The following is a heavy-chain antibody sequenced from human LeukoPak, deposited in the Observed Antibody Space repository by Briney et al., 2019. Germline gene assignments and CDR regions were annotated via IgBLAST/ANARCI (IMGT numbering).Heavy chain of an antibody. D-gene: IGHD7-27*01. CDR3: ARGPGDFDY. Sequence: GGSLRLSCAASGFTFSSYAMSWVRQAPGKGLEWVSAIGDSGIHTYHADSVKGRFTISRDNAKESLYLQMNSLRDEDTALYYCARGPGDFDYWGQGTLVTVSS. CDR1: GFTFSSYA. V-gene: IGHV3-23*01. J-gene: IGHJ4*02. CDR2: IGDSGIHT.